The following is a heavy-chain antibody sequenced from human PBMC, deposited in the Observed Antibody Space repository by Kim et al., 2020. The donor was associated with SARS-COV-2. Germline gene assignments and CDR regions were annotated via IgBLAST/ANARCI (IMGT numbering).Heavy chain of an antibody. V-gene: IGHV3-49*03. CDR3: TRGVDGIAVTYGMDV. CDR1: GFTFGDYA. Sequence: GGSLRLSCTASGFTFGDYAMSWFRQAPGKGLEWVGFIRSKAYGGTTEYAASVKGRFTISRDDSKSIAYLQMNSLKTEDTAVYYCTRGVDGIAVTYGMDVWGQGTTVTVSS. J-gene: IGHJ6*02. CDR2: IRSKAYGGTT. D-gene: IGHD6-19*01.